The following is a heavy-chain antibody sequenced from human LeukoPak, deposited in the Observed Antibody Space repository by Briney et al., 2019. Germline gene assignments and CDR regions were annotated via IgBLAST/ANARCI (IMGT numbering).Heavy chain of an antibody. V-gene: IGHV4-59*08. CDR2: IYYSGST. Sequence: PSETLSLTCTVSRGSISSYYWSWIRQPPGKGLEWIGHIYYSGSTNYNPSLNSRVTIAVDTPKNQFSLELRAVTAADKAVYYCASSGGYYDSSGYPLPFDYWGQGTLVTVSS. J-gene: IGHJ4*02. CDR1: RGSISSYY. CDR3: ASSGGYYDSSGYPLPFDY. D-gene: IGHD3-22*01.